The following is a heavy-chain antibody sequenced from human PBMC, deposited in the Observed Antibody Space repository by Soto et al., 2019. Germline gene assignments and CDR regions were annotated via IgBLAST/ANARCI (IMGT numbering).Heavy chain of an antibody. CDR3: ARDDGWLILDY. CDR2: ITRSSSYI. Sequence: EVQLVESGGGPVKPGGSLRLSCAASGFAFNTYSMNWVRQAPGKGLEWVAFITRSSSYIYYADSVRCRFTLSRDNAKNSLYLQMNSRRAEDTAIYYCARDDGWLILDYWGQGTLVTVSS. D-gene: IGHD6-19*01. J-gene: IGHJ4*02. CDR1: GFAFNTYS. V-gene: IGHV3-21*06.